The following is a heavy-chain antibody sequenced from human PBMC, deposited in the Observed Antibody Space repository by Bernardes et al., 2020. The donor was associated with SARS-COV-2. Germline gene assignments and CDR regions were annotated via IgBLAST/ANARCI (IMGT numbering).Heavy chain of an antibody. CDR3: ATLYTGYSSGWYPAPFDY. CDR1: GGSISSSNW. V-gene: IGHV4-4*02. CDR2: IYHSGST. Sequence: SETLSLTCAVSGGSISSSNWWSWVRQPPGKGLEWIGEIYHSGSTNYNPSLKSRVTISVDKSKNQFSLKLSSVTAADTAVYYCATLYTGYSSGWYPAPFDYWGQGTLVTVSS. D-gene: IGHD6-19*01. J-gene: IGHJ4*02.